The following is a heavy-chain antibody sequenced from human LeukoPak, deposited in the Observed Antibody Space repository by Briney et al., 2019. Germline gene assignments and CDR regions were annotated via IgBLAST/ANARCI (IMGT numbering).Heavy chain of an antibody. D-gene: IGHD6-13*01. CDR1: GGSFSGYY. J-gene: IGHJ4*02. Sequence: SETLSLTCAVYGGSFSGYYWSWIRQPPGKGLEWIGYIYYSGSTNYNPSLKSRVTISVDTSKNQFSLKLSSVTAADTAVYYCARAEGGAAASIWGQGTLVTVSS. CDR2: IYYSGST. V-gene: IGHV4-59*01. CDR3: ARAEGGAAASI.